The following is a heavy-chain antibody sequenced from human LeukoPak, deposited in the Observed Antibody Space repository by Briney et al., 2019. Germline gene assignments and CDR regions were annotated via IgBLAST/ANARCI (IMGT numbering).Heavy chain of an antibody. CDR2: IDHSGST. CDR3: ARAVEGGYSSSSWGYYYYMDV. CDR1: GYSISSGYY. D-gene: IGHD6-6*01. V-gene: IGHV4-38-2*02. J-gene: IGHJ6*03. Sequence: SETLSLTCTVSGYSISSGYYWGWIRQPPGKGLEWTGSIDHSGSTYYKPSLKSRNTISVDTSKNQFSLKLSSVTAADTAVYYCARAVEGGYSSSSWGYYYYMDVWGKGTTVTVSS.